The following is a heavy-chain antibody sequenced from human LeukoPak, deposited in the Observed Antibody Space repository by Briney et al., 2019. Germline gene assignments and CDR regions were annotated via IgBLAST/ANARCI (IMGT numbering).Heavy chain of an antibody. Sequence: GGSLRLSCAASGLTFSSYSMNWVRQAPGKGLEWVSSISSSSYIYYADSVKGRFTISRDNAKNSLYLQMNSLRAEDTAVYYCARDKYQLPGVYYGMDVWGQGTTVTVSS. D-gene: IGHD2-2*01. CDR1: GLTFSSYS. CDR2: ISSSSYI. CDR3: ARDKYQLPGVYYGMDV. V-gene: IGHV3-21*01. J-gene: IGHJ6*02.